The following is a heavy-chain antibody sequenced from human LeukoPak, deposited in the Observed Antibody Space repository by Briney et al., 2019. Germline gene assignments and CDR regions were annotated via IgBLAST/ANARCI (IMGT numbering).Heavy chain of an antibody. CDR2: ISYDGRNK. CDR3: ARPLTGYSYGPDAFDI. J-gene: IGHJ3*02. V-gene: IGHV3-30*04. CDR1: GFTFSSYA. Sequence: QTGGSLRLSCAASGFTFSSYAMHWVRQAPGKGLEWVAVISYDGRNKYYADSVKGRFTISRDNSKSTLYLQMNSLRAADTAVYYCARPLTGYSYGPDAFDIWGQGTMVTVSS. D-gene: IGHD5-18*01.